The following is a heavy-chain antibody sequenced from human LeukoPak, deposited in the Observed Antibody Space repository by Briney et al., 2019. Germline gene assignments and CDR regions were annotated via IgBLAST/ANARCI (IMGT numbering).Heavy chain of an antibody. D-gene: IGHD2-15*01. CDR1: GGSFSGYY. J-gene: IGHJ5*02. CDR2: INHSGST. Sequence: SETLSLTCAVYGGSFSGYYWSWIRQPPGKGLEWIGEINHSGSTNYNPSLKSRVTISVDTSKNQFSLKLNSVTAADTAVYYCARRIVATRIAFDCSGGSCYRGWTLNWFDPWGQGTLVTVSS. CDR3: ARRIVATRIAFDCSGGSCYRGWTLNWFDP. V-gene: IGHV4-34*01.